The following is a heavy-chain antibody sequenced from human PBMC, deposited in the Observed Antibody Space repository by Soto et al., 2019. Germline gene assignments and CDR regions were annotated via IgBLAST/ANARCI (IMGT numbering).Heavy chain of an antibody. D-gene: IGHD6-13*01. CDR1: GFTLSDHL. V-gene: IGHV3-72*01. CDR3: IAMRSGSCFAY. CDR2: SRNKANSYST. Sequence: EVQLVESGGGLVQPGGSLRLSCAASGFTLSDHLMDWVRQGPGKGLEWVGRSRNKANSYSTEYAASVKSRFTISRVDSKNLVFLQMNSLKTEDTAAYYCIAMRSGSCFAYWGQGTLVTVSS. J-gene: IGHJ4*02.